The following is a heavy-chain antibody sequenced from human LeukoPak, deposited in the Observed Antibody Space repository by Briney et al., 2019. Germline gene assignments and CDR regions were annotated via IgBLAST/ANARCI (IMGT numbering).Heavy chain of an antibody. Sequence: SGGSPRLSCAASGFTFTDYAMSWVRQAPGTVLEWVSAISGIANAIFYASSVKGRFTISRDNSRDTLSLQMSSLRAEDTAVYYCVRHLATSGSYPLDYWGQGTLVTVSS. CDR3: VRHLATSGSYPLDY. J-gene: IGHJ4*02. V-gene: IGHV3-23*01. CDR2: ISGIANAI. D-gene: IGHD2-15*01. CDR1: GFTFTDYA.